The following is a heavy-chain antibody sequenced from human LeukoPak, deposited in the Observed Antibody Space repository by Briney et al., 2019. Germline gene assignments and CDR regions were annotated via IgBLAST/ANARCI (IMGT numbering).Heavy chain of an antibody. CDR1: GYSFTSYY. V-gene: IGHV1-46*01. CDR2: INPSGCST. D-gene: IGHD3-3*01. Sequence: ASVTVSFKASGYSFTSYYMHWVRQAPGQGLEGMGIINPSGCSTSYAQKFQGRVTMTRDTSTSTVYMELSSLSSEDTAVYYCARHPTVITSSRITIFGGVKSPHNWFDPWGQGTLVTVSS. J-gene: IGHJ5*02. CDR3: ARHPTVITSSRITIFGGVKSPHNWFDP.